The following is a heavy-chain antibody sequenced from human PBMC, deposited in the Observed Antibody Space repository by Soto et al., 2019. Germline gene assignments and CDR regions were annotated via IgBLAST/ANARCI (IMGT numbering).Heavy chain of an antibody. Sequence: GGSLRLSCAASGFTVSSNYMSWVRQAPGKGLEWVSVIYSGGSTYYADSVKGRFTISRHNSKNTLYLQWNSLRAEDTAVYYCARATGSGWHRRYFDYWGQGTLVTVSS. D-gene: IGHD6-19*01. CDR1: GFTVSSNY. CDR2: IYSGGST. V-gene: IGHV3-53*04. J-gene: IGHJ4*02. CDR3: ARATGSGWHRRYFDY.